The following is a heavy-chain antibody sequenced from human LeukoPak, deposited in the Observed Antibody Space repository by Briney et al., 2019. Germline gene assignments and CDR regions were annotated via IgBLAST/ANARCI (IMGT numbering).Heavy chain of an antibody. CDR2: ISYDGSNK. CDR1: GFTFSSYA. Sequence: QPGRSLRLSCAASGFTFSSYAMHWVRQAPGKGLEWVAVISYDGSNKYYADSVKGRFTISRDNSKNTLYLQMNSLRAEDTAVYYCARDRAEQVRGSYYGVDVWGQGTTVTVSS. CDR3: ARDRAEQVRGSYYGVDV. J-gene: IGHJ6*02. D-gene: IGHD3-10*01. V-gene: IGHV3-30*04.